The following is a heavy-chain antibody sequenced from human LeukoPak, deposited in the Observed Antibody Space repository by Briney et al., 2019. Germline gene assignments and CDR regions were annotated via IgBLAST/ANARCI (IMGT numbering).Heavy chain of an antibody. CDR3: ARGIVVSSVAFDY. V-gene: IGHV1-46*01. Sequence: ASVKVSCKASGYTFTTCNVHWVRQAPGQGLEWMGFISPSGGSTTYAQKFHDRVTMTRDTSTSTVYMELSSLRSEDMAVYYCARGIVVSSVAFDYWGQGTLVTASS. CDR2: ISPSGGST. J-gene: IGHJ4*02. D-gene: IGHD1-26*01. CDR1: GYTFTTCN.